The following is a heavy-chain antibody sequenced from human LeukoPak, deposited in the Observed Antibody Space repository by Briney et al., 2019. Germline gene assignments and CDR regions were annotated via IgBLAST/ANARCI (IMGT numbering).Heavy chain of an antibody. Sequence: SETLSLTCTVSGGSISSYYWSWIRQPPGKGLEWIGYIYYSGSTNYNPSLKSRVTISVDTSKNQFSLKLSSVTAADTAVYYCARQTRGAWRYFDYWGQGTLVTVSS. CDR1: GGSISSYY. J-gene: IGHJ4*02. CDR2: IYYSGST. CDR3: ARQTRGAWRYFDY. D-gene: IGHD1-1*01. V-gene: IGHV4-59*08.